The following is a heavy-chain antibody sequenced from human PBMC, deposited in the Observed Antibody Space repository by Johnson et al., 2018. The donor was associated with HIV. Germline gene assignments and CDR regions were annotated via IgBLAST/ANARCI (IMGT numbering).Heavy chain of an antibody. J-gene: IGHJ3*02. CDR2: ISSSGTTI. CDR1: GFTVSSNY. CDR3: ARSKDCSVGTCPDAFDI. Sequence: VQLVESGGGLVQPGGSLRLSCAASGFTVSSNYMSWVRQAPGKGLEWVSVISSSGTTIYSADSVQGRFTTSRDNAKNSLYLQMNSLRAEDTAVYYCARSKDCSVGTCPDAFDIWGQGTLVMVSS. D-gene: IGHD2-15*01. V-gene: IGHV3-11*04.